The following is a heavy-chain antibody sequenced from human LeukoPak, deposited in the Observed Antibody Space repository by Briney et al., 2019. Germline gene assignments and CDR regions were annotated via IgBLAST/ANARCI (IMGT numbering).Heavy chain of an antibody. CDR2: INPNSGGT. CDR1: GYTFTGYY. V-gene: IGHV1-2*06. CDR3: ARDAYTGIAAAGCGYYYMDV. Sequence: ASVKVSCKASGYTFTGYYMHWVRQAPGQGLEWMGRINPNSGGTNYAQKFQGRVTMTRDTSISTAYMELSRLRSDDTAVYYCARDAYTGIAAAGCGYYYMDVWGKGTTVTVSS. D-gene: IGHD6-13*01. J-gene: IGHJ6*03.